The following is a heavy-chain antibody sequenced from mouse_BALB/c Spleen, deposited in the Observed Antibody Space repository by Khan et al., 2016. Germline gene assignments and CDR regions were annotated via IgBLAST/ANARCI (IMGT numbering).Heavy chain of an antibody. CDR3: TTKVYYVDY. CDR2: ISSGGSS. J-gene: IGHJ2*01. CDR1: GFTFSSYA. V-gene: IGHV5-6-5*01. Sequence: EVELVESGGGLVKPGGSLKLSCTASGFTFSSYAMSWVRQTPEKRLEWVASISSGGSSFYPDILKDRFTISRDNARNILSLQMSSLSSEDTAMYYCTTKVYYVDYWGQGTTLTVSS.